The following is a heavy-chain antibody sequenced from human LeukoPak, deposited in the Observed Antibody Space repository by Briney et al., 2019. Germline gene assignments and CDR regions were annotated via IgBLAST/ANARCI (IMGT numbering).Heavy chain of an antibody. CDR1: GYTLTGYY. D-gene: IGHD6-19*01. V-gene: IGHV1-2*02. CDR2: INPNSGGT. CDR3: ARLAVGDY. J-gene: IGHJ4*02. Sequence: ASVKVSCKASGYTLTGYYMHWVRQAPGQGLEWMGWINPNSGGTNYAQKFQGRVTITRDTSASTAYMELSSLRSEDMAVYYCARLAVGDYWGQGTLVTVSS.